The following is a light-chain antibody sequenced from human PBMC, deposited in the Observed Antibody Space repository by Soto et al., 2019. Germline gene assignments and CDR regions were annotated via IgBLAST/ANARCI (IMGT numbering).Light chain of an antibody. CDR3: QQYEDWTYT. J-gene: IGKJ2*01. CDR1: QSVSRN. CDR2: DAS. Sequence: EIVMTQSPATLSVSPGERATLSCRASQSVSRNLAWYQQKPGQAPRLLIYDASTRATGIPARFSGSGSGAEFTLSISSPQSDEFAVYYCQQYEDWTYTFGQGTK. V-gene: IGKV3-15*01.